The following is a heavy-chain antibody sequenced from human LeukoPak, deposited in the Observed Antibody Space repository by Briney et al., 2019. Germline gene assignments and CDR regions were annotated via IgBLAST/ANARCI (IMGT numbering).Heavy chain of an antibody. V-gene: IGHV1-46*01. CDR1: GYTFTSYY. D-gene: IGHD3-9*01. Sequence: GASVKVCCKASGYTFTSYYMHWVRQAPGQGREWMGIITPSGGSTSYTQKFEGRVTMTRDTSTSTVYMALSSLRSEDTAVYYCARRYDILTGYYNGAFDIWGQGTMVTVSS. CDR3: ARRYDILTGYYNGAFDI. J-gene: IGHJ3*02. CDR2: ITPSGGST.